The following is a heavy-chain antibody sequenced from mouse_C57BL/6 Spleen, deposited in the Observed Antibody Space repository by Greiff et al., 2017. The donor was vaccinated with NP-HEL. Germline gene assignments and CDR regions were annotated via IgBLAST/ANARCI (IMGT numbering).Heavy chain of an antibody. D-gene: IGHD2-4*01. V-gene: IGHV5-4*01. CDR3: ARDQIYYDFFDY. J-gene: IGHJ2*01. CDR2: ISDGGSYT. Sequence: EVMLVESGGGLVKPGGSLKLSCAASGFTFSSYAMSWVRQTPEKRLEWVATISDGGSYTYYPDNVKGRFTISRDNAKNNLYLQMSHLKSEDTAMYYCARDQIYYDFFDYWGQGTTLTVSS. CDR1: GFTFSSYA.